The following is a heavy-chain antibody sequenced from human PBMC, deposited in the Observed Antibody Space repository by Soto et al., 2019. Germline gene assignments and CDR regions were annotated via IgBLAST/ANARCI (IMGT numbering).Heavy chain of an antibody. V-gene: IGHV3-74*01. CDR3: ARGNTCYGNFDN. Sequence: AGSLTLSCAASGFPVSSYWMHWVRQAPGKGLVWVARSSPAGTGTHYADSVRGRLTISKDTAKNTLYLQINNLGAEDTAVYYCARGNTCYGNFDNWGQGTLVTVAA. CDR1: GFPVSSYW. D-gene: IGHD2-15*01. J-gene: IGHJ4*02. CDR2: SSPAGTGT.